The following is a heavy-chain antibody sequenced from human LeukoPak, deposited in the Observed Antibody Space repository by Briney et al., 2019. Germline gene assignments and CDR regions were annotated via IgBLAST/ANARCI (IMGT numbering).Heavy chain of an antibody. CDR1: GGSIRSGSHY. D-gene: IGHD3-22*01. CDR3: AKRDDSGGNLVDL. V-gene: IGHV4-39*02. Sequence: SETLSLTCTVSGGSIRSGSHYWVWIRQPPGKGLEWIGSIYYSGSTYYNSSLEDRVTISIDTSKNHFSLRLRSLSAADTSVYYCAKRDDSGGNLVDLWGQGTLVTVSS. CDR2: IYYSGST. J-gene: IGHJ4*02.